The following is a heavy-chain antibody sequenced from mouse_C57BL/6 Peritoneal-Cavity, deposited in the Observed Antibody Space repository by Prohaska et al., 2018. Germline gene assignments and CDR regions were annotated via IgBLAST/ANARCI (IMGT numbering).Heavy chain of an antibody. J-gene: IGHJ1*03. CDR2: ITHSGET. D-gene: IGHD2-3*01. CDR3: TADTDGYWYFDV. CDR1: GFPITSGYY. Sequence: QMQLQESGPGLVKPSQSLFLTCSITGFPITSGYYWIWIRQSPGKPLEWMGYITHSGETVYNPSLQSPISITRETSKNQFFLKLNSVTTEDTAMYYCTADTDGYWYFDVCGTETTVTVSS. V-gene: IGHV12-3*01.